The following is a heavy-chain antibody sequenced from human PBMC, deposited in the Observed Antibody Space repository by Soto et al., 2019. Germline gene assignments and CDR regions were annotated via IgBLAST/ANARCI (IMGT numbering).Heavy chain of an antibody. J-gene: IGHJ5*02. D-gene: IGHD3-3*01. CDR2: ISSSGSTV. CDR1: RFTFSTYE. Sequence: GGSLRLSCAASRFTFSTYEMHWVRQAPGKGLEWVSYISSSGSTVYYADSVRGRFTISRDNTRNSLYLQMNSLRDEDTALYYCAKDVAFQSGYYSGRHYFAPWGQGALVTVSS. CDR3: AKDVAFQSGYYSGRHYFAP. V-gene: IGHV3-48*03.